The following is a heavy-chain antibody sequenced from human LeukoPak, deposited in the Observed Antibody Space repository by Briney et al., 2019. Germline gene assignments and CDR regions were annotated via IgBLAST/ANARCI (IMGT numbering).Heavy chain of an antibody. CDR1: GYIFTDYF. CDR2: INPNIGDA. Sequence: ASVKVSCKASGYIFTDYFIHWVRQAPGQGLEWMGWINPNIGDASYAQKFQDRVTMTRDRSINTAYMELSRLTSDDTAVYYCARMALDGGDSIGFDSWGQGTLVTVSS. J-gene: IGHJ5*01. D-gene: IGHD2-21*02. V-gene: IGHV1-2*02. CDR3: ARMALDGGDSIGFDS.